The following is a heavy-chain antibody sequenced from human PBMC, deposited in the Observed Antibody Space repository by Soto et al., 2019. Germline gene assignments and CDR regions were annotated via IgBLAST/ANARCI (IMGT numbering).Heavy chain of an antibody. V-gene: IGHV3-74*01. D-gene: IGHD2-2*01. CDR2: INSDGSST. CDR1: GFTFSSYW. CDR3: AREATEGYCSSTSCYSLYYYYYMDV. Sequence: EVQLVESGGGLVQPGGSLRLSCAASGFTFSSYWMHWVRQAPGKGLVWVSRINSDGSSTSYADSVKGRFTISRDNAKNTLHLQMNSLRAEDTAVYYCAREATEGYCSSTSCYSLYYYYYMDVWGKGTTVTVSS. J-gene: IGHJ6*03.